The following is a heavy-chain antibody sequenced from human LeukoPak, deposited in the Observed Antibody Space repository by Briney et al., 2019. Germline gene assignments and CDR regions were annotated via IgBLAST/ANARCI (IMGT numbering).Heavy chain of an antibody. CDR3: AKDHTKEGWRYFDL. CDR2: IWYDGSNQ. Sequence: GGTLRLSCAASGFTFSNYGMHWVRQGPGKGLEWQTFIWYDGSNQYYADSVKGRFTISRDNSKNTLYLQVNSLTAEDTAVYYCAKDHTKEGWRYFDLWGRGTLVTVSS. CDR1: GFTFSNYG. J-gene: IGHJ2*01. D-gene: IGHD2-15*01. V-gene: IGHV3-30*02.